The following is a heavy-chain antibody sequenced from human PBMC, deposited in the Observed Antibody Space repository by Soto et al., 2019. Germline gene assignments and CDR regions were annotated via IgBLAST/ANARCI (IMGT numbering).Heavy chain of an antibody. D-gene: IGHD5-18*01. CDR1: GGSISSYY. CDR3: ARVPDTAMAEIYFDY. J-gene: IGHJ4*02. Sequence: SETLSLTCTVSGGSISSYYWSWIRQPPGKGLEWIGYIYYSGSTNYNPSLKSRVTISVDTSKNQFSLKLSSVTAADTAVYYCARVPDTAMAEIYFDYWGQGTPVTV. CDR2: IYYSGST. V-gene: IGHV4-59*01.